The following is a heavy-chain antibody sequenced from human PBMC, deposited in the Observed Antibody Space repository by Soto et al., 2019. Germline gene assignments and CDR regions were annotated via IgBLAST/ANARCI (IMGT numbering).Heavy chain of an antibody. J-gene: IGHJ4*02. CDR2: IIPIFGTA. CDR3: CVEYYYDIIGSQNDH. Sequence: SVTVSCKASGGTFSSYAISWVRQAPGQGLEWMGGIIPIFGTANYAQKFQGRVTITADESTSTGYMELSSLRSEDTAVYYCCVEYYYDIIGSQNDHWGQGTLGTVSS. V-gene: IGHV1-69*13. D-gene: IGHD3-22*01. CDR1: GGTFSSYA.